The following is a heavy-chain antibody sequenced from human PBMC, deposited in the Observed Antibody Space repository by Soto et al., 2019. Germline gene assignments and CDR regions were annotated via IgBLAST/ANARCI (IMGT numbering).Heavy chain of an antibody. CDR3: ASLIAVAGTRDFDY. J-gene: IGHJ4*02. Sequence: ASVKVSCKASGYTFTTYYMHWVRQAPGQGLEWMGWINPNSGGTNYAQKFQGRVTMTRDTSISTAYMELSRLRSDDTAVYYCASLIAVAGTRDFDYWGQGTLVTVSS. V-gene: IGHV1-2*02. CDR2: INPNSGGT. CDR1: GYTFTTYY. D-gene: IGHD6-19*01.